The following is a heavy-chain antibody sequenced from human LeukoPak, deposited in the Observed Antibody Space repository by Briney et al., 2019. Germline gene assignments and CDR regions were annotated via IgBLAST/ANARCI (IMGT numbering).Heavy chain of an antibody. CDR3: ARGPPLDYYYMDV. CDR2: MNPNSGNT. J-gene: IGHJ6*03. CDR1: GGTFSSYA. V-gene: IGHV1-8*02. Sequence: EAAVKVSCKASGGTFSSYAISWVRQAPGQGLEWMGWMNPNSGNTGYAQKFQGRVTMTRNTSISTAYMELSSLRSEDTAVYYCARGPPLDYYYMDVWGKGTTVTISS.